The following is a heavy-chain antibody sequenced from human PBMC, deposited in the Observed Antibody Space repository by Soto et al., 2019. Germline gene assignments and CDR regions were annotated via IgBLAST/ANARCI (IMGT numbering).Heavy chain of an antibody. CDR2: ISWNSGSI. J-gene: IGHJ4*02. V-gene: IGHV3-9*01. Sequence: EVQLVESGGGLVQPGRSLRLSCAASGFTFDDYAMHWVRQAPGKGLEWVSGISWNSGSIGYADSVKGRFTISRDNAKNSLYLQMNSLRAEDTALYYCAKDIFRGDRGNLPDYWGQGTLVTVSS. CDR1: GFTFDDYA. CDR3: AKDIFRGDRGNLPDY. D-gene: IGHD3-3*01.